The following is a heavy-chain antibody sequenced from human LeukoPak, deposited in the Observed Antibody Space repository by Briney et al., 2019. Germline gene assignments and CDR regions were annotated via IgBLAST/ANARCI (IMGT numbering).Heavy chain of an antibody. CDR1: GYSISSGYY. D-gene: IGHD2-15*01. J-gene: IGHJ4*02. CDR3: ARDTRSSGGWYFDY. CDR2: LYHSGST. Sequence: SETLSLTCTVSGYSISSGYYWGWIRPPPGKGLEWIGSLYHSGSTYYNPSLKSRVTISLDTSKNQFSLKLSSVTAADTAVYYCARDTRSSGGWYFDYWGQGTLVTVSS. V-gene: IGHV4-38-2*02.